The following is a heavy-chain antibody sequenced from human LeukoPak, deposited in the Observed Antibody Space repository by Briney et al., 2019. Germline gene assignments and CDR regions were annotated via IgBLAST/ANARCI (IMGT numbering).Heavy chain of an antibody. Sequence: PGGSLRLSCAASGFTFSSYAMSWVRQVPGKGLEWVSGISGSGGSTFYADSVKGRVTISRDNYKNTLYLQMNSLRADDTAVYYCAKDSSSWPEYFQHWGKGTVVSVSS. D-gene: IGHD6-13*01. CDR1: GFTFSSYA. CDR2: ISGSGGST. V-gene: IGHV3-23*01. CDR3: AKDSSSWPEYFQH. J-gene: IGHJ1*01.